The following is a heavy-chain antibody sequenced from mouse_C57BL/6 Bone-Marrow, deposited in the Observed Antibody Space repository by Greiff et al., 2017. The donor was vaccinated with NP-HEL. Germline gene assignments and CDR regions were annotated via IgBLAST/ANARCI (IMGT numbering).Heavy chain of an antibody. V-gene: IGHV1-18*01. Sequence: EVQLQQSGPELVKPGASVKIPCKASGYTFTDYNMDWVKQSHGKSLEWIGDINPNNGGTIYNQKFKGKATLTVDKSSSTAYMELRSLTSEDTAVYYCARTPWVTTSLFDYWGQGTTLTVSS. CDR2: INPNNGGT. D-gene: IGHD2-2*01. CDR3: ARTPWVTTSLFDY. J-gene: IGHJ2*01. CDR1: GYTFTDYN.